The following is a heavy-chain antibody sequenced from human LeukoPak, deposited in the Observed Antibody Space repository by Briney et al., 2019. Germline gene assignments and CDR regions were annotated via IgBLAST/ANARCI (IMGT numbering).Heavy chain of an antibody. CDR3: ASYIVVVPAAHDAFDI. CDR2: IIPIFGTA. Sequence: GASVKVSCKASGGTFSSYAISWVRQAPGQGLEWMGGIIPIFGTANYAQKFQGRVTITADESTSTAYMEQSSLRSEDTAVYYCASYIVVVPAAHDAFDIWGQGTMVTVSS. D-gene: IGHD2-2*01. J-gene: IGHJ3*02. CDR1: GGTFSSYA. V-gene: IGHV1-69*13.